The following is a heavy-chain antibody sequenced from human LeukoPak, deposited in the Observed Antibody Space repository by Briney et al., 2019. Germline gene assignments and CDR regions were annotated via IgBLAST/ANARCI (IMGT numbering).Heavy chain of an antibody. D-gene: IGHD3-22*01. V-gene: IGHV3-30*02. J-gene: IGHJ4*02. Sequence: GGSLRLSCAASGFTFSSYGMRWVRQAPGKGLEWVAFIRYDGSNKYYADSVKGRFTISRDNSKNTLYLQMNSLRAEDTAVYYCAKDRIRLGYDSSGFHFDYWGQGTLVTVSS. CDR1: GFTFSSYG. CDR2: IRYDGSNK. CDR3: AKDRIRLGYDSSGFHFDY.